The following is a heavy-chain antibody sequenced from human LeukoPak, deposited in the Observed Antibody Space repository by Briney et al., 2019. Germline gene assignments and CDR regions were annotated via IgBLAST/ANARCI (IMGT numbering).Heavy chain of an antibody. CDR2: IYHSGST. CDR3: ARDRHIPNIVVVVAAAQGAFDI. CDR1: GGSISDTNY. V-gene: IGHV4-4*02. J-gene: IGHJ3*02. Sequence: SGTLSLTCVVSGGSISDTNYWSWVRQSPGKGLEWIGEIYHSGSTNYNPSLKSRVTISVDKSKNQFSLKLSSVTAADTAVYYCARDRHIPNIVVVVAAAQGAFDIWGQGTMVTVSS. D-gene: IGHD2-15*01.